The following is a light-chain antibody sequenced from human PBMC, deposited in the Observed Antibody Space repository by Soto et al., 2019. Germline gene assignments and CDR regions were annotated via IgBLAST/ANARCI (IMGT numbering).Light chain of an antibody. J-gene: IGKJ2*01. CDR2: DAS. Sequence: DIQMTQSPSSLSASVGDRVTITCQASQDMSDYLSWYQQKPGKAPKLLIHDASNLETGVPSRFSGSGSGADFTFTISSLQAEDIGTYYCQQYHNVFPTFGQGTKLEIK. CDR3: QQYHNVFPT. V-gene: IGKV1-33*01. CDR1: QDMSDY.